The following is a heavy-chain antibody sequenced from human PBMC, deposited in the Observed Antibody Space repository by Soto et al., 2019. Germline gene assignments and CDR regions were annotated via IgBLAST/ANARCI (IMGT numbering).Heavy chain of an antibody. CDR3: ARGPSGWYLG. Sequence: QVQLQQWGAGLLKPPETLSLTCAVYGGSFSGYYWSWIRQPPGKGLEWIGEINHSGSTNYNPSLKSRVTISVDTSKNQFSLKLSSVTAADTAVYYCARGPSGWYLGWGQGTLVTVSS. CDR1: GGSFSGYY. CDR2: INHSGST. V-gene: IGHV4-34*01. J-gene: IGHJ4*02. D-gene: IGHD6-19*01.